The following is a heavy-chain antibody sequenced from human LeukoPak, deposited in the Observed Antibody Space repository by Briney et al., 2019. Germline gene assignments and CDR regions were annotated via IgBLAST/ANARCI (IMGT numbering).Heavy chain of an antibody. Sequence: GGSLRLSCAASGFIVSNNYMNWARQAPGKGLEWVSIIYSGGGTYYADSVKGRFTISRDNSKNTLYLQMNSLRADDTAVYYCARGCYYERSGYCPFDYWGPGTLVTVSS. CDR1: GFIVSNNY. CDR2: IYSGGGT. D-gene: IGHD3-22*01. V-gene: IGHV3-53*01. J-gene: IGHJ4*02. CDR3: ARGCYYERSGYCPFDY.